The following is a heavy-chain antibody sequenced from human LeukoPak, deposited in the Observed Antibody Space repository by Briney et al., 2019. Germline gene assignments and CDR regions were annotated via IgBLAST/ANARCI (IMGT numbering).Heavy chain of an antibody. J-gene: IGHJ3*02. CDR1: GASIRSGDYY. D-gene: IGHD2-15*01. CDR2: IYDSGST. CDR3: ARDCSGGSCYGAFDI. V-gene: IGHV4-30-4*01. Sequence: SETLSLTCTVSGASIRSGDYYWSWIRQPPGKGLEWIGYIYDSGSTYFNPSLKSRITISVDTSENRFSLKLSSVTATDTAVYYCARDCSGGSCYGAFDIWGQGTMVTVSS.